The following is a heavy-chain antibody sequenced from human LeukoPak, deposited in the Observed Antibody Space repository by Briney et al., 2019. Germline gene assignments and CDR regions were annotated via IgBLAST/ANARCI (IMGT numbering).Heavy chain of an antibody. J-gene: IGHJ4*02. Sequence: GGSLRLSCAASGFTFRSYAMHWVRQAPGKGLVWVSRVKSDGSSTTYADSVKGRFTISRDNARNTLYLQMKGLRAEDTAVYYCARDGYLGPVTAYLDYWGQGTPVTVSS. CDR2: VKSDGSST. D-gene: IGHD2-2*03. CDR1: GFTFRSYA. CDR3: ARDGYLGPVTAYLDY. V-gene: IGHV3-74*01.